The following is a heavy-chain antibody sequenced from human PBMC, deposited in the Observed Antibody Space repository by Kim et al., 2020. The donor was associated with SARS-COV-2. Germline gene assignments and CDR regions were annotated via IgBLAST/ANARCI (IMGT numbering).Heavy chain of an antibody. CDR3: AKDQTEWELLPYFDY. D-gene: IGHD1-26*01. CDR2: ISGSGGST. V-gene: IGHV3-23*01. J-gene: IGHJ4*02. Sequence: LSLTCAASGFTFSSYAMSWVRQAPGKGLEWVSAISGSGGSTYYADSVKGRFTISRDNSKNTLYLQMNSLRAEDTAVYYCAKDQTEWELLPYFDYWGQGTLVTVSS. CDR1: GFTFSSYA.